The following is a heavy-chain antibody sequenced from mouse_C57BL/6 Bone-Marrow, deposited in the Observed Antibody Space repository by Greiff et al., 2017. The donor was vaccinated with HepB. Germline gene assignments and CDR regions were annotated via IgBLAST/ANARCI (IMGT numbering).Heavy chain of an antibody. Sequence: EVQLQESGGGLVKPGGSLKLSCAASGFTFSSYAMSWVRQTPEKRLEWVATISDGGSYTYYPDNVKGRFTISRDNAKNNLYLQMSHLKSEDTAMYYCASLLGPFDYWGQGTTLTVSS. J-gene: IGHJ2*01. D-gene: IGHD4-1*01. CDR3: ASLLGPFDY. CDR1: GFTFSSYA. V-gene: IGHV5-4*01. CDR2: ISDGGSYT.